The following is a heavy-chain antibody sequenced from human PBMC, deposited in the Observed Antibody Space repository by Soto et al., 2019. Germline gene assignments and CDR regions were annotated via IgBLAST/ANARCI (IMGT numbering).Heavy chain of an antibody. CDR2: IYYSGSA. J-gene: IGHJ4*02. D-gene: IGHD4-17*01. CDR3: ARNYGGNVDY. CDR1: GGSISSYY. V-gene: IGHV4-59*08. Sequence: QVQLQESGPGLVRPSETLSLTCTVSGGSISSYYWSWIRQPPGKGLEWIGYIYYSGSANYNPSLKSPVTISVDTSKTQFSLKLSSATAADTAVYYCARNYGGNVDYWGQGTLVTVSS.